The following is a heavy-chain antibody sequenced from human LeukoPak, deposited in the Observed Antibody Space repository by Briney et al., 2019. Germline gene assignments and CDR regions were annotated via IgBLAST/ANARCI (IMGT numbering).Heavy chain of an antibody. CDR2: INTSGST. Sequence: SETLSLTCTVSGGSISSYYWSWIRQPAGKGLEWIGRINTSGSTNYNPSLKSRVTMSVDTSKNQFSLKLSSVTAAGTAVYYCARDARYYYYYYMDVWGKGTTVTVSS. D-gene: IGHD6-6*01. V-gene: IGHV4-4*07. CDR1: GGSISSYY. CDR3: ARDARYYYYYYMDV. J-gene: IGHJ6*03.